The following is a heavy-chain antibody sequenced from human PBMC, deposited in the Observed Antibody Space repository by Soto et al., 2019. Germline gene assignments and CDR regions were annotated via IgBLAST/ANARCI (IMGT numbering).Heavy chain of an antibody. V-gene: IGHV3-48*01. J-gene: IGHJ3*02. CDR1: WLTFRGHS. D-gene: IGHD6-6*01. CDR3: ARRQGRLVEDAFDI. Sequence: GGVLRLPCAAFWLTFRGHSVHWVRPAPGKGLEWVSYISSSSSTIYYADSVKGRFTISRDNAKNSLYLQMNSLRAEDTAVYYCARRQGRLVEDAFDIWGQGTMVTVSS. CDR2: ISSSSSTI.